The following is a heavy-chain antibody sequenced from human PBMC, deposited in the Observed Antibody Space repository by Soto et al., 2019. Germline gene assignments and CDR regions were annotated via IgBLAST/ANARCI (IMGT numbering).Heavy chain of an antibody. CDR2: IYYSGST. J-gene: IGHJ6*02. CDR3: ARASPVVTDV. D-gene: IGHD5-18*01. V-gene: IGHV4-39*01. Sequence: SDTLSLTCTVSGGSITSSSYYWGWIRQPPGKGLEWIGSIYYSGSTYYNPSLKSRVTISVDTSKNQFSLKLSSVTAADTAVYYCARASPVVTDVWGQGTTVTVSS. CDR1: GGSITSSSYY.